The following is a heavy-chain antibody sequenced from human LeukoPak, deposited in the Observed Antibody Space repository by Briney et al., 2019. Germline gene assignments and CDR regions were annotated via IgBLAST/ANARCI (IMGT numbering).Heavy chain of an antibody. V-gene: IGHV3-21*01. D-gene: IGHD3-3*01. CDR1: GFTFSSYS. J-gene: IGHJ6*02. Sequence: PGGSLRLSCAASGFTFSSYSMNWVRQAPGKGLEWVSSISSSSSYIYYADSVKGRFTISRDNAKSSLYLQMNSLRAEDTAVYYCARDRRPYDFWSGYPHYYGMDVWGQGTTVTVSS. CDR2: ISSSSSYI. CDR3: ARDRRPYDFWSGYPHYYGMDV.